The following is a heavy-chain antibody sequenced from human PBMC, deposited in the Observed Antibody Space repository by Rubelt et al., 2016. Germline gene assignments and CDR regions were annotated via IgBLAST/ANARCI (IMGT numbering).Heavy chain of an antibody. V-gene: IGHV3-74*01. CDR3: AKVRTAAGAGEGNWFDP. D-gene: IGHD6-13*01. CDR2: INEVGSNT. CDR1: GFTFRRYW. J-gene: IGHJ5*02. Sequence: CGGNLVQPGGSLRLSCAASGFTFRRYWMHWVRQAPGKGLVWVSRINEVGSNTNYADSVEGRFTISRDNAKNTLYLQMNSLRAEDTAVYYCAKVRTAAGAGEGNWFDPWGQGTLVTVSS.